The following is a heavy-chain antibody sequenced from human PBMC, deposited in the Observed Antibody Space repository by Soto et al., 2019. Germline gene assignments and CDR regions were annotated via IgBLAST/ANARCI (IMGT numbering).Heavy chain of an antibody. V-gene: IGHV4-34*01. CDR1: GGSLSGYY. CDR2: INHSGST. D-gene: IGHD1-20*01. CDR3: ARHNGRY. J-gene: IGHJ4*02. Sequence: SETLSLTCAVYGGSLSGYYWSWIRQPPGKGLEWIGEINHSGSTNYNPSLKSRVTISVDTSKNQFSLKLSSVTAADTAVYYCARHNGRYWGQGTLVTVSS.